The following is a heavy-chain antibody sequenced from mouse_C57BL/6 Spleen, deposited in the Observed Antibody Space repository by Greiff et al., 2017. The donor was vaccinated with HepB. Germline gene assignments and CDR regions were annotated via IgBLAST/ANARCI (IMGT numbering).Heavy chain of an antibody. V-gene: IGHV10-1*01. CDR3: VRQGCGTVFDY. CDR2: IRSKSNNYAT. D-gene: IGHD4-1*01. Sequence: EVMLVESGGGLVQPKGSLKLSCAASGFSFNTYAMNWVRQAPGKGLEWVARIRSKSNNYATYYADSVKDRFTISRDDSESMLYLQMNNLKTEDTAMYYCVRQGCGTVFDYWGEGTTLAVSS. CDR1: GFSFNTYA. J-gene: IGHJ2*01.